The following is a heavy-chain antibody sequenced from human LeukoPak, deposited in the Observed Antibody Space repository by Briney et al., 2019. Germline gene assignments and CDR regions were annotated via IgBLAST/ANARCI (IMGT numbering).Heavy chain of an antibody. CDR3: ARGPSGYSLS. J-gene: IGHJ5*02. V-gene: IGHV3-48*03. CDR1: AFTFRSHE. D-gene: IGHD3-22*01. Sequence: GGSLRLSCAASAFTFRSHEMNWVRQAPGKGLEWVSYISSSGSTIYLADPVKGRFTISRDNAKNSLYLQMNSLRAEDTAFYYCARGPSGYSLSWGQGTLVTVSS. CDR2: ISSSGSTI.